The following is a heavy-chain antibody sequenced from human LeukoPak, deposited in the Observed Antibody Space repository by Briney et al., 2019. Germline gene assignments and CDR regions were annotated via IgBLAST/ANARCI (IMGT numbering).Heavy chain of an antibody. Sequence: PSETLSLTCAVSGYSISSGYYWNWIRQPAGKGLEWIGRLYTSGSTNYNPSLKRRVTISLDTSKNQFSLKLSSVPAADTPVYYCARDCRYFACPTYWGQGTLVTVPS. CDR2: LYTSGST. CDR1: GYSISSGYY. J-gene: IGHJ4*02. D-gene: IGHD3-9*01. CDR3: ARDCRYFACPTY. V-gene: IGHV4-61*02.